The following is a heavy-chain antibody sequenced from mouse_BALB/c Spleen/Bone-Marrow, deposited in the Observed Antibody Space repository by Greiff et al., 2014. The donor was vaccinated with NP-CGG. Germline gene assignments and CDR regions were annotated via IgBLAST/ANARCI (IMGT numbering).Heavy chain of an antibody. CDR3: ARNHFGSNSLGY. V-gene: IGHV1S135*01. CDR1: GYSFTGYN. CDR2: IDPYYGGT. J-gene: IGHJ3*01. D-gene: IGHD1-1*01. Sequence: EVKLQESGPELEKPGASVKISCKASGYSFTGYNMNWVKQSDGRSLEWIGNIDPYYGGTGYNQKFRGKATLTVDKSSSTAYMQLTSLTSEDSAVYYCARNHFGSNSLGYWGQGTLVTVSA.